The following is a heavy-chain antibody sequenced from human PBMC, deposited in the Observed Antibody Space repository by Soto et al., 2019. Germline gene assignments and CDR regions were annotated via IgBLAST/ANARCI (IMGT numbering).Heavy chain of an antibody. CDR1: GGSIRNVY. CDR2: IFHSGNA. Sequence: QVHLQESGPGLVKPLETLSLTCTVSGGSIRNVYWSWIRQPPGKGLEWIGFIFHSGNAKYNPSLKSRVPIAVDTSKNQFSLSLDSVTAADTAVYFCARAHAPTLPFDYWGQGTLVTVSS. V-gene: IGHV4-59*01. J-gene: IGHJ4*01. CDR3: ARAHAPTLPFDY. D-gene: IGHD2-2*01.